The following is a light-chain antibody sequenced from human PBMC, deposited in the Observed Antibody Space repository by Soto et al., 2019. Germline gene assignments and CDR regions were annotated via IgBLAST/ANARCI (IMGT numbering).Light chain of an antibody. J-gene: IGKJ2*01. CDR1: QILVYTDGNTY. Sequence: DLVVTQSPLSLPVTLGQPASISCRSSQILVYTDGNTYLNWFQQRQGQSPRRLIYQVSNRDSGVPDRFSGSGSGTDFTLKISRVEAEDIGVYYCLQAPRWPPMYTFGQGTKLELK. CDR2: QVS. CDR3: LQAPRWPPMYT. V-gene: IGKV2-30*01.